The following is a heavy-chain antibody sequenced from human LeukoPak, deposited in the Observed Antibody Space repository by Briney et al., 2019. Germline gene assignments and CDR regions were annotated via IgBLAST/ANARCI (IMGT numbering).Heavy chain of an antibody. CDR2: FYGSGTT. D-gene: IGHD1-26*01. Sequence: PSQTLSITDTVSGASISSDAYYWGWIRQHPGQGLEWIGYFYGSGTTYYNPSLKSRVIISLDTSTNQFSLNLSSVTAADTAVYFCATDRTGDFFDDWGQGPVTMVSS. CDR1: GASISSDAYY. V-gene: IGHV4-31*03. CDR3: ATDRTGDFFDD. J-gene: IGHJ4*02.